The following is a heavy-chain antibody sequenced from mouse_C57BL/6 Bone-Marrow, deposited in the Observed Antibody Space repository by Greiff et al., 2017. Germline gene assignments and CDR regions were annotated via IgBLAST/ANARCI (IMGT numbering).Heavy chain of an antibody. V-gene: IGHV1-63*01. Sequence: QVQLQQSGAELVRPGTSVKMSCKASGYTFTNYWIGWVKQRPGQGLEWIGDIHPGGGYTTYNEKFKGKATLTAEKSSSTAYMQFSSLTSEDSAIYYCARSRDDYRLSFDYWGQGTTVTVSS. CDR2: IHPGGGYT. D-gene: IGHD2-4*01. J-gene: IGHJ1*01. CDR3: ARSRDDYRLSFDY. CDR1: GYTFTNYW.